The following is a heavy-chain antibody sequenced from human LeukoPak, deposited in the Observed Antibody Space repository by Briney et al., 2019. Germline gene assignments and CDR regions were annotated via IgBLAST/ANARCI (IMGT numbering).Heavy chain of an antibody. CDR2: ISYDGSNE. D-gene: IGHD1-14*01. Sequence: PGGSLRLSCAASGFTFSSYAMHWIRQAPGQGLEWVALISYDGSNEYYADSVKGRFTVSRDNSKNTLYLQMNSLRAEDTAVYYCAREKPGNDAFDIWGQGTMVTVSS. V-gene: IGHV3-30-3*01. CDR3: AREKPGNDAFDI. CDR1: GFTFSSYA. J-gene: IGHJ3*02.